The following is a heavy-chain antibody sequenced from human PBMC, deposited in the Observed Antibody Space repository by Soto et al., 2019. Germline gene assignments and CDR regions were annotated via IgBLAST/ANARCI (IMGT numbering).Heavy chain of an antibody. V-gene: IGHV3-30-3*01. CDR3: ARGLVRGVAPYFDY. D-gene: IGHD3-10*01. CDR1: GFTFSSYA. Sequence: ESGGGVVQPGRSLRLSCAASGFTFSSYAMHWVRQAPGKGLEWVAVISYDGSNKYYADSVKGRFTISRDNSKNTLYLQMNSLRAEDTAVYYCARGLVRGVAPYFDYWGQGTLVTVSS. J-gene: IGHJ4*02. CDR2: ISYDGSNK.